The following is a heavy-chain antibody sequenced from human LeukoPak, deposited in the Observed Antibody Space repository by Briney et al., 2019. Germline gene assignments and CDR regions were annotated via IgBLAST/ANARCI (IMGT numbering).Heavy chain of an antibody. D-gene: IGHD4-17*01. CDR1: GGSISSYH. CDR2: IYYSGST. CDR3: ASLDTTVTLFDY. Sequence: SETLSLTCTVSGGSISSYHWSWIRQPPGKGLEWIGYIYYSGSTNYNPSLKSRVTISVDTSKNQFSLKLSSVTAADTAVYYCASLDTTVTLFDYWGQGTLVTVSS. J-gene: IGHJ4*02. V-gene: IGHV4-59*08.